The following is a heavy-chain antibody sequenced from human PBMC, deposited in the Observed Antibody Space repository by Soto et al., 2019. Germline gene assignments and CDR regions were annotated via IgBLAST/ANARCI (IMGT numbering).Heavy chain of an antibody. CDR3: ARGRYASGWFDF. CDR1: GGSVSSASYY. V-gene: IGHV4-61*01. Sequence: QVQLQESGPGLVRPSETLSLTCTVSGGSVSSASYYWDWIRLRPGQGLEWIGYISYSGSTDYNPTLHSRVTIAADASKNQFSLRLSSVTAADTAMYYCARGRYASGWFDFWGQGTPVTVSS. J-gene: IGHJ4*02. D-gene: IGHD6-19*01. CDR2: ISYSGST.